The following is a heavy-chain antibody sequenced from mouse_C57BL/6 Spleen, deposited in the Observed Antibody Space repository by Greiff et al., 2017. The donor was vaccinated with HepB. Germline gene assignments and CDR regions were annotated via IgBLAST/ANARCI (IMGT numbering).Heavy chain of an antibody. CDR1: GYTFTDYN. Sequence: EVKLQQSGPELVKPGASVKMSCKASGYTFTDYNMHWVKQSHGKSLEWIGYINPNNGGTSYNQKFKGKATLTVNKSSSTAYMELRSLTSEDSAVYYCARKAGKGDYAMDYWGQGTSVTVSS. CDR3: ARKAGKGDYAMDY. V-gene: IGHV1-22*01. CDR2: INPNNGGT. D-gene: IGHD4-1*01. J-gene: IGHJ4*01.